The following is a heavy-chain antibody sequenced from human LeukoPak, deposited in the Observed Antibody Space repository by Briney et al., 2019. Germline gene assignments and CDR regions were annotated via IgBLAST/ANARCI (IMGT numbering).Heavy chain of an antibody. D-gene: IGHD3-10*01. CDR1: GGPFSGYF. Sequence: SETLSLTCAVSGGPFSGYFWSWIRQSSGKGLEWIGEIHNSGTTNCNPSLNSRVTISEDTSKNQFYLNLSSVTAADTAVYYCARRYYYNLGSFPFDFWGQGTLVTVSS. CDR3: ARRYYYNLGSFPFDF. V-gene: IGHV4-34*01. CDR2: IHNSGTT. J-gene: IGHJ4*02.